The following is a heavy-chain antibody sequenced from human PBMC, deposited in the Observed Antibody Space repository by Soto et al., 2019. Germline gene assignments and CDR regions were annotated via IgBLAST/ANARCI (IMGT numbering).Heavy chain of an antibody. CDR1: GFTFNKYS. D-gene: IGHD3-22*01. Sequence: WSLRLSCAASGFTFNKYSMNWVRQAPGKGLEWVSSITSKTGDQYYADSVKGRFIISRDNTKNSLSLQVTSLRDEDTAVYYCARDLMPNDRGLGDLAYWGQGTLVTVSS. J-gene: IGHJ4*02. CDR3: ARDLMPNDRGLGDLAY. V-gene: IGHV3-21*01. CDR2: ITSKTGDQ.